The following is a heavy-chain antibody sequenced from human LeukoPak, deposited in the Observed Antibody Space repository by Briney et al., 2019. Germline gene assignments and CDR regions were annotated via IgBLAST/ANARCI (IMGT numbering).Heavy chain of an antibody. J-gene: IGHJ4*02. Sequence: GGSLRLSCAASGFTFSSYGMHWLRQAPGKGLEWVAFIRYDGSNKYYADSVKGRFTISRDNSKNTLYLQMNSLRAEDTAVYYCAKVMVRGVIFDFDYWGQGTLVTVSS. D-gene: IGHD3-10*01. CDR3: AKVMVRGVIFDFDY. CDR1: GFTFSSYG. CDR2: IRYDGSNK. V-gene: IGHV3-30*02.